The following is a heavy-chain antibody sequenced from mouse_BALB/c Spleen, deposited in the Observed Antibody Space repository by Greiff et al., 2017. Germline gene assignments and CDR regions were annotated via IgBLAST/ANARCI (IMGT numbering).Heavy chain of an antibody. J-gene: IGHJ4*01. Sequence: EVMLVESGGGLVQPKGSLKLSCAASGFTFNTYAMNWVRPAPGKGLEWVARIRSKSNNYATYYADSVKDRFTISRDDSQSMLYLQMNNLKTEDTAMYYCVRTMVTHYYAMDYWGQGTSVTVSS. CDR2: IRSKSNNYAT. CDR3: VRTMVTHYYAMDY. CDR1: GFTFNTYA. V-gene: IGHV10-1*02. D-gene: IGHD2-2*01.